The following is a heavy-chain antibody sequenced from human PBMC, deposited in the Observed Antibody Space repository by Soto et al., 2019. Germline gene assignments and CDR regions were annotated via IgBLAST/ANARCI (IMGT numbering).Heavy chain of an antibody. CDR1: GGTFSSHS. Sequence: SVKVSCKSSGGTFSSHSINWVRQAPGQVLEWMGGIIPIFGPANFAKKFQGRVTITADESTTTAYMELSSLTSEDTAVYYCATGSFTSTGGRIGYHYNAMDVWGQGTTVTV. CDR3: ATGSFTSTGGRIGYHYNAMDV. J-gene: IGHJ6*02. CDR2: IIPIFGPA. D-gene: IGHD1-1*01. V-gene: IGHV1-69*13.